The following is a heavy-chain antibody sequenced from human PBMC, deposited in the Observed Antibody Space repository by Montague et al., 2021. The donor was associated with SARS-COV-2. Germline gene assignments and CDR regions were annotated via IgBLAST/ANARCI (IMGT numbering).Heavy chain of an antibody. CDR3: ARGHLSVSMIVVVFTSASYYFDY. D-gene: IGHD3-22*01. CDR2: IRQSGTT. CDR1: GGSFGDDH. V-gene: IGHV4-34*01. J-gene: IGHJ4*02. Sequence: SETLSLTCGVYGGSFGDDHWSWIRQPPGKGLEWFGDIRQSGTTNYNPSLKSRVTISVDTSKNQFSLRLTSVTAADTAIYFCARGHLSVSMIVVVFTSASYYFDYWGQGALVTVSS.